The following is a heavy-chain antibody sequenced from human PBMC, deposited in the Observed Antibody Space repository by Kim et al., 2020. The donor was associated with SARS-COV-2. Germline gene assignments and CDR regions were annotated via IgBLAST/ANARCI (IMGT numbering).Heavy chain of an antibody. J-gene: IGHJ4*02. V-gene: IGHV3-21*04. Sequence: GGSLRLSCAASGFTFSNYNMNLVRQAPGKGLEWVSSITSSSSYIYYADSVKGRFTISRDNAKNSLYLQMNSLRAEDTAVYYCAREPIAATGSYFDYWGQGTLVTVSS. CDR3: AREPIAATGSYFDY. D-gene: IGHD6-13*01. CDR1: GFTFSNYN. CDR2: ITSSSSYI.